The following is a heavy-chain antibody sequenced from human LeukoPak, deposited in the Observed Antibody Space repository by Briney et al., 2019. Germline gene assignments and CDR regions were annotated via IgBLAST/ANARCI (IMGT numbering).Heavy chain of an antibody. V-gene: IGHV1-24*01. D-gene: IGHD3-22*01. CDR3: ATDSLGDYYDSSGYFDY. CDR1: GYTLTELS. Sequence: ASVKVSCKVSGYTLTELSMHWVRQAPGKGLEWMGGFDPEDSETIYAQKFQGRVTMTEDTSTDTAYMELSSLRSEDTAVYYCATDSLGDYYDSSGYFDYWGQGTLVTVSS. J-gene: IGHJ4*02. CDR2: FDPEDSET.